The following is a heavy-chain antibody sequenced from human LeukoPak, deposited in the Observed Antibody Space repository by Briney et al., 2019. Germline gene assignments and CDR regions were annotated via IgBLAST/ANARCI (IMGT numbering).Heavy chain of an antibody. J-gene: IGHJ3*02. V-gene: IGHV1-24*01. D-gene: IGHD3-3*01. CDR3: ATNRQIMILGVVIMPAFDI. Sequence: ASVKVSCKVSGYTLTQLSVHWVRQAPGKGLEWMGGFDIEDGEIIYAQKFQGKVTMTEDTSTDTAYMELSSLRSEDTAVYYCATNRQIMILGVVIMPAFDIWGQGTMVTVSS. CDR1: GYTLTQLS. CDR2: FDIEDGEI.